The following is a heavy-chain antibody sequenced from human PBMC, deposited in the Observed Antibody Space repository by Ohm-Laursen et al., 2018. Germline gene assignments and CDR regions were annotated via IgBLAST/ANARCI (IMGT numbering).Heavy chain of an antibody. J-gene: IGHJ4*02. CDR2: ISSSGSTI. V-gene: IGHV3-11*01. CDR1: GFTFSDYY. CDR3: AKDLAQQLVKFDY. Sequence: SLRLSCAASGFTFSDYYMSWIRQAPGKGLEWVSYISSSGSTIYYADSVKGRFTISRDNSKNTLYLQMNSLRAEDTSVYYCAKDLAQQLVKFDYWGQGTLVTVST. D-gene: IGHD1-1*01.